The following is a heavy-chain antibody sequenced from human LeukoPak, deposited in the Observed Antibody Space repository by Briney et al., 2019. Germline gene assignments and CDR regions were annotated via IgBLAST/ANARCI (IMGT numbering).Heavy chain of an antibody. CDR2: IYYSGST. J-gene: IGHJ6*02. CDR1: GGSISSGGYY. V-gene: IGHV4-61*08. Sequence: SQTLSLTCTVSGGSISSGGYYWSWIRQPPGKGLEWIGYIYYSGSTNYNPSLKSRVTISVDTSKNQFSLKLSSVTAADTAVYYCARADILTGYYDYGMDVWGQGTTVIVSS. CDR3: ARADILTGYYDYGMDV. D-gene: IGHD3-9*01.